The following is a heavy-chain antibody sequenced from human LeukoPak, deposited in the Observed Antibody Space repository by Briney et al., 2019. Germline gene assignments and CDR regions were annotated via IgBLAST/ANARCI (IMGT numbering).Heavy chain of an antibody. Sequence: PGRSLRLSCAASGFTFSSYAMHWVRQAPGKGLEWVAVISYDGSNKYYADSVKGRFTISRDNSKNTLYLQMNSLRAEDTAVYYCAGDSYFGGDCYSANDYWGQGTLVTVSS. CDR2: ISYDGSNK. V-gene: IGHV3-30-3*01. CDR3: AGDSYFGGDCYSANDY. J-gene: IGHJ4*02. D-gene: IGHD2-21*02. CDR1: GFTFSSYA.